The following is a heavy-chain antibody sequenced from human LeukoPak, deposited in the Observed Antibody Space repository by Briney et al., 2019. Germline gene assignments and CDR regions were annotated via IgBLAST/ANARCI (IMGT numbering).Heavy chain of an antibody. Sequence: PGGSLRLSCAASGFTFSSYAMHWVRQAPGKGLEWVAVISYDGSNKYYADSVKGRFTISRDNSKNTLYLQMNSLRAEDTAVYYCARSGGYCSSTSCHIYYYYYYMDVWGKGTTVTVSS. CDR1: GFTFSSYA. CDR3: ARSGGYCSSTSCHIYYYYYYMDV. D-gene: IGHD2-2*01. V-gene: IGHV3-30-3*01. J-gene: IGHJ6*03. CDR2: ISYDGSNK.